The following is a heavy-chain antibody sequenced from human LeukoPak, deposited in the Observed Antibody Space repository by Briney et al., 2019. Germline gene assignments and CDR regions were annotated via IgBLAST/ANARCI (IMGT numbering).Heavy chain of an antibody. J-gene: IGHJ4*02. CDR1: GYSISSGYY. V-gene: IGHV4-38-2*01. D-gene: IGHD5-18*01. CDR3: ARGDTAMDPLDY. CDR2: TYYSGST. Sequence: SETLSLTCAVSGYSISSGYYWGWIRQPPGKGLEWIGSTYYSGSTYYNPSLKSRVTISVDTSKNQFSLKLSSVTAADTAVYYCARGDTAMDPLDYWGQGTLVTVSS.